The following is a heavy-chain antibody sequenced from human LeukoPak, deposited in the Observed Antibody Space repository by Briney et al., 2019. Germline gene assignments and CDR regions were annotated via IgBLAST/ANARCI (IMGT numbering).Heavy chain of an antibody. CDR3: ARDPSQSSEWELPPHYSGPDY. Sequence: ASVKVSCKASGYTFTSYGISWVRQAPGQGFEWMGWISAYNGNTNYAQKLQGRVTMTTDTSTSTAYMELRSLRSDDTAVYYCARDPSQSSEWELPPHYSGPDYWGQGTLVTVSS. D-gene: IGHD1-26*01. CDR2: ISAYNGNT. V-gene: IGHV1-18*01. J-gene: IGHJ4*02. CDR1: GYTFTSYG.